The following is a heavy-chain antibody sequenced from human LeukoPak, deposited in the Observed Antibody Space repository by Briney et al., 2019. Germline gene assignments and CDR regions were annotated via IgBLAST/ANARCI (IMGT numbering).Heavy chain of an antibody. V-gene: IGHV4-31*03. D-gene: IGHD3-10*01. J-gene: IGHJ3*02. Sequence: PSETLSLTCIVSGGSISSGGQYWSWIRQNPGKGLEWIGYIHYSGNTYYNPSLKSRIAISVDTSKNQFSLKLSSVTAADTAVYYCARDFLSDGSGRWGAFDIWGQGTMITVSS. CDR2: IHYSGNT. CDR3: ARDFLSDGSGRWGAFDI. CDR1: GGSISSGGQY.